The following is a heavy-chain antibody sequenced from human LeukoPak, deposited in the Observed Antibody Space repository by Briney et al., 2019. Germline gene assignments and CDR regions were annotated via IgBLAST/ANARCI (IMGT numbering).Heavy chain of an antibody. J-gene: IGHJ5*02. D-gene: IGHD6-13*01. Sequence: PGGSLRLSCAASGLAFSSDAMSWVCQAPGKGLEWVSAISGSGGSTYYADSVKGRFTISRDNSKNTLYLQMNSLRAEDTAVYYCAKEYSSSWYEWFDPWGQGTLVTVSS. CDR2: ISGSGGST. V-gene: IGHV3-23*01. CDR3: AKEYSSSWYEWFDP. CDR1: GLAFSSDA.